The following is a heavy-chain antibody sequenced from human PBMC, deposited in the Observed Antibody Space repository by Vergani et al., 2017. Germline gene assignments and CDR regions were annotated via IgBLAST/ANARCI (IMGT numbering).Heavy chain of an antibody. CDR3: ARGGYSYGRPLINYGMDV. D-gene: IGHD5-18*01. CDR2: IWYDGSNK. Sequence: QVQLVESGGGVVQPGRSLRLSCAASGFTFSSYGMHWVRQAPGKGLEWVAVIWYDGSNKYYADSVKGRFTISRDNSKNTLYLQMNSLRAEDTAVYYCARGGYSYGRPLINYGMDVWGQGTTVTVSS. CDR1: GFTFSSYG. V-gene: IGHV3-33*01. J-gene: IGHJ6*02.